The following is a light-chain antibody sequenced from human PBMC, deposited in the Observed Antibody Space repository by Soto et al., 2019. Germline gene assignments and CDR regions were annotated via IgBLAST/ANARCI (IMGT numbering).Light chain of an antibody. V-gene: IGLV1-44*01. CDR3: ASWDDSLTGYV. J-gene: IGLJ1*01. CDR1: SSNIGTNA. CDR2: GNN. Sequence: QSVLTQPPSASGTPGQRVTISCSGSSSNIGTNAVNWYQHLPGTAPKLLIYGNNRRPSGVPDRFSGSKSGTSASLAISGLQSEDEADYYCASWDDSLTGYVFGTGTQLTVL.